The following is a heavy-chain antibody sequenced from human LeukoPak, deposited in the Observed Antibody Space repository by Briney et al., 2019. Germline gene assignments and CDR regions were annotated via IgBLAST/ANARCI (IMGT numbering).Heavy chain of an antibody. CDR3: TPSIAVAGSLDY. J-gene: IGHJ4*02. CDR2: IKSKTDGGTT. CDR1: GFTFSNVW. D-gene: IGHD6-19*01. V-gene: IGHV3-15*01. Sequence: GGSLRLSCAASGFTFSNVWMSWVRQAPGKGLEWVGRIKSKTDGGTTDYAAPVKGRFTISRDDSKNTLNLQMNSLKTEDTAVYYCTPSIAVAGSLDYWSQGTLVTVSS.